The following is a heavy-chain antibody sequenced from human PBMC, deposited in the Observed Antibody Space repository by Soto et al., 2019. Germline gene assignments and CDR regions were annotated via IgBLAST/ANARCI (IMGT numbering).Heavy chain of an antibody. Sequence: SETLSLTCAVYGGSFSGYYWSWIRQPAGRGLEWIGEINHSGSTNYNPSLKSRVTISVDTSKNQFSLKLSSVTAADTAVYYCARLPLYSSSFYYYYRMDVWGQATTVTVSS. CDR2: INHSGST. J-gene: IGHJ6*02. V-gene: IGHV4-34*01. CDR3: ARLPLYSSSFYYYYRMDV. D-gene: IGHD6-6*01. CDR1: GGSFSGYY.